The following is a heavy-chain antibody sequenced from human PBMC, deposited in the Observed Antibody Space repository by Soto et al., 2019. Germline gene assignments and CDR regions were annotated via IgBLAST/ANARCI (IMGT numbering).Heavy chain of an antibody. CDR1: GGTFSSYA. Sequence: ASVKVSCKASGGTFSSYAISWVRQAPGQGLEWMGGIIPIFGTANYAQKFQGRVTITADESTSTAYMELSSLRSEDTAVYYCARVPPEAVAGHDAFDIWGQGTMVTVSS. J-gene: IGHJ3*02. V-gene: IGHV1-69*13. CDR2: IIPIFGTA. CDR3: ARVPPEAVAGHDAFDI. D-gene: IGHD6-19*01.